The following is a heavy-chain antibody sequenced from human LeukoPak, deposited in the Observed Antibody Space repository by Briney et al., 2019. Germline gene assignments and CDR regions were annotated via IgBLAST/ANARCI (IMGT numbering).Heavy chain of an antibody. CDR1: GGTFSSYA. CDR2: IIPIFDTA. Sequence: ASVKLSCKASGGTFSSYAISCVPQAPGQGFEWMGGIIPIFDTANYAQKFQGRVTITADESTSTAYVELSRLRSEGTAVYYCARDSRYQLPVYWGQGTLVTVSS. CDR3: ARDSRYQLPVY. D-gene: IGHD2-2*01. V-gene: IGHV1-69*13. J-gene: IGHJ4*02.